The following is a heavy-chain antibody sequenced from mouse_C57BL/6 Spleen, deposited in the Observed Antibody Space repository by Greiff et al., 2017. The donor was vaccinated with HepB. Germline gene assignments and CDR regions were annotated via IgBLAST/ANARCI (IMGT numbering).Heavy chain of an antibody. CDR1: GYTFTDYE. D-gene: IGHD2-4*01. CDR2: IDPETGGT. Sequence: QVQLKQSGAELVRPGASVTLSCKASGYTFTDYEMHWVKQTPVHGLEWIGAIDPETGGTAYNQKFKGKAILTADKSSSTAYMELRSLTSEDSAVYYCTRSSYDYDVRFDYWGQGTTLTVSS. J-gene: IGHJ2*01. V-gene: IGHV1-15*01. CDR3: TRSSYDYDVRFDY.